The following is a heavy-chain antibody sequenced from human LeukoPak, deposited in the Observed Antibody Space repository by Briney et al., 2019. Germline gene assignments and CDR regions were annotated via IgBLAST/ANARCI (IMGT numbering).Heavy chain of an antibody. CDR1: GGSISRSSFY. V-gene: IGHV4-39*07. CDR2: INHSGST. J-gene: IGHJ4*02. Sequence: SETLSLTCTVSGGSISRSSFYWGWIRQPPGKGLEWIGKINHSGSTNYNPSLKSRVTISVDTSKNQFSLKLSSVTAADTAVYYCARGAPGYWGQGTPVTVSS. CDR3: ARGAPGY.